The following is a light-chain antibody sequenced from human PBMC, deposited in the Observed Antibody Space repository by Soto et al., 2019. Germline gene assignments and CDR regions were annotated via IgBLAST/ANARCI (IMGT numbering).Light chain of an antibody. V-gene: IGKV3-15*01. CDR3: QQYNNWPIT. Sequence: EIVMTQSPATLSVSPGERATLSCRASQSVSSNLAWYQQKPGQAPRLLIYGASTRATGIPATFSGSGSGTEFTLTISSLQSEDFAVYYCQQYNNWPITFGQGTRLEI. CDR2: GAS. J-gene: IGKJ5*01. CDR1: QSVSSN.